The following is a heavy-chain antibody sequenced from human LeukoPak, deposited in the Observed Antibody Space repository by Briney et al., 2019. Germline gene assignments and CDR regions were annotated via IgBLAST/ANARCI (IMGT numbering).Heavy chain of an antibody. CDR3: AKDRGYCSSTSCHDPGYGMDV. CDR2: ISYDGSNK. Sequence: GRSLRHSCAASGFTFSSYGMHWVRQAPGKGLEWVAVISYDGSNKYYADSVKGRFTISRDNSKNTLYLQMNSLRAEDTAVYYCAKDRGYCSSTSCHDPGYGMDVWGKGTTVTVSS. V-gene: IGHV3-30*18. CDR1: GFTFSSYG. D-gene: IGHD2-2*01. J-gene: IGHJ6*04.